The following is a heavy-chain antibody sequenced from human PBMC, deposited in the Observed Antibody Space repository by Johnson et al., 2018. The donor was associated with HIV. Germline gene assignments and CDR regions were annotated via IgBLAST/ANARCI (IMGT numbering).Heavy chain of an antibody. J-gene: IGHJ3*02. CDR2: INWNGGST. CDR1: GFTFDDYG. D-gene: IGHD3-16*01. Sequence: VQLVESGGGVVRPGGSLRLSCATSGFTFDDYGMSWVRQAPGKGLEWVSGINWNGGSTGYADSVKSRFTISRDNAKNSLYLQMNILRAEDTAVYYCARDGVVPDAFDIWGQGTMVTVSS. CDR3: ARDGVVPDAFDI. V-gene: IGHV3-20*04.